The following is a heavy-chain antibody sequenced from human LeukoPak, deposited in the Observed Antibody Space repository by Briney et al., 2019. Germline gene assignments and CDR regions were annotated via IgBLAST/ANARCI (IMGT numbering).Heavy chain of an antibody. V-gene: IGHV4-59*01. CDR1: GGSISSYY. CDR2: IYYSGST. J-gene: IGHJ4*02. Sequence: SETLSLTCTVSGGSISSYYWSWIRQPPGKGLEWIGYIYYSGSTNYNPSLKSRVTISVDTSKNQFSLKLSSVTAADTAVYYCARQVKGGYGGKNFDYWGQGTLVTVSS. CDR3: ARQVKGGYGGKNFDY. D-gene: IGHD4-23*01.